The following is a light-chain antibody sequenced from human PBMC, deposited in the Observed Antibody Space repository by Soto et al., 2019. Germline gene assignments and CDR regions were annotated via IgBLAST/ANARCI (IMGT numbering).Light chain of an antibody. CDR1: SSNIGAGYD. V-gene: IGLV1-40*01. CDR3: QSYDSSLTVV. Sequence: QSVLTQPPSVSGAPGQRVTISCTGSSSNIGAGYDVHWYQQVPGTAPKLLIYGNINRPSGVPDRFSGSKSGTAASLAITGLQADDGADYYFQSYDSSLTVVFGGGTKLTV. J-gene: IGLJ2*01. CDR2: GNI.